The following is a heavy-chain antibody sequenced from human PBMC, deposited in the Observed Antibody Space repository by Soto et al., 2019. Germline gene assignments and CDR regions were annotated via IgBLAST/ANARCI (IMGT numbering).Heavy chain of an antibody. J-gene: IGHJ3*02. CDR3: ARVLATIHDAFDI. CDR1: GGSISSYY. D-gene: IGHD5-12*01. V-gene: IGHV4-59*13. Sequence: SETLSLTCTVSGGSISSYYWSWIRQPPGKGLEWIGYIYYSGSTNYNPSLKSRVTISVDTSKNQFSLKLSSVTAADTAVYYCARVLATIHDAFDIWGQGTMVTVSS. CDR2: IYYSGST.